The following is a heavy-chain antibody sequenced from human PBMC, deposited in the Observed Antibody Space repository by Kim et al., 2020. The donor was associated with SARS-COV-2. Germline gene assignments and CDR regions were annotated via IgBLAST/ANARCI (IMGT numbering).Heavy chain of an antibody. V-gene: IGHV4-31*03. CDR1: GGSISSGGSY. Sequence: SETLSLTCTVSGGSISSGGSYWSWIRQHPGKGLEWIGSIYYSGSTYYNPSLKSRVTISVDTSKNQFSLKLSSVTAADTAVYYCAREEGRNYYDSSGYQGGWYFDLWGRGTLVTVSS. CDR2: IYYSGST. J-gene: IGHJ2*01. CDR3: AREEGRNYYDSSGYQGGWYFDL. D-gene: IGHD3-22*01.